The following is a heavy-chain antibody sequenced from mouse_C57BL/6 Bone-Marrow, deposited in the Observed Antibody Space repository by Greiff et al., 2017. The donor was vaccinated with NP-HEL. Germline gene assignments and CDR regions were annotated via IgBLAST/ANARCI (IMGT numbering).Heavy chain of an antibody. CDR2: FYPGSGSI. CDR1: GYTFTEYT. D-gene: IGHD1-1*01. Sequence: VQLQQSGAELVKPGASVKLSCKASGYTFTEYTIHWVKQRSGQGLEWIGWFYPGSGSIKYNEKFKDKATLTADKSSSTVYMELSRLTSNGSAVYFCARHWSPYYYVSPWFAYWGQGTLVTVSA. J-gene: IGHJ3*01. V-gene: IGHV1-62-2*01. CDR3: ARHWSPYYYVSPWFAY.